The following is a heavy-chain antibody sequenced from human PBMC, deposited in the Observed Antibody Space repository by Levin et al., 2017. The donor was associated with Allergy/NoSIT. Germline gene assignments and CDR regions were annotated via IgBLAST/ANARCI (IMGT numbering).Heavy chain of an antibody. Sequence: GESLKISCKGSGYNFANFWIGWVRQMPGKGLEWMGIIFPADSDIKYSPSFQGQVTISADRSISTAYLQLSSLRASDTGMYYCARGKGGYASGWSDYWGQGTLVTVSS. CDR3: ARGKGGYASGWSDY. CDR1: GYNFANFW. D-gene: IGHD6-19*01. CDR2: IFPADSDI. J-gene: IGHJ4*02. V-gene: IGHV5-51*01.